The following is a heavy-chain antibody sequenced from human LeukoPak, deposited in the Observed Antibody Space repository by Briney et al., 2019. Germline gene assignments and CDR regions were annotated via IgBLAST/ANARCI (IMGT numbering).Heavy chain of an antibody. D-gene: IGHD5-24*01. CDR2: IKQDGSKK. J-gene: IGHJ4*02. Sequence: PGGSLRLSCVASGFPFSSYWMTWVRRAPGKGLEWVANIKQDGSKKSYVDSVKGRFTISRDNAKNTLYLQMDSLRVEDTAVYYCARTRDGYNWDYWGQGTLVTVSS. V-gene: IGHV3-7*01. CDR1: GFPFSSYW. CDR3: ARTRDGYNWDY.